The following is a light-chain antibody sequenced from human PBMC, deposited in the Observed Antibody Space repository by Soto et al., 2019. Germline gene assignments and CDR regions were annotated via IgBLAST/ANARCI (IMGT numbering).Light chain of an antibody. CDR3: SSYTGGSTYWV. J-gene: IGLJ3*02. CDR2: EVT. CDR1: SSDVGAYNY. V-gene: IGLV2-14*01. Sequence: QPVLTQPASVSGSPGQSITISCTGTSSDVGAYNYVSWYQQHPGKAPKVIIYEVTNRPSGVSNRFSGSKSGNTASLTISGLQAEDEADYYCSSYTGGSTYWVFGGGTKLTVL.